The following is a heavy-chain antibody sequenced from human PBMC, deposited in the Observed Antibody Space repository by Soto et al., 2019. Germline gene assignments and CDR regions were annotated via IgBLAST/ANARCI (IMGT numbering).Heavy chain of an antibody. Sequence: GGSLRLSCAASGFTFGSYAMHWVRQAPGKGLEWVAVITYDGSNKYYADSVKGRFTISRDNSKNTVYLELNNLSADDTAVYHFAENQCVELVPPGTVEWFDSWGQGSVVTVSS. V-gene: IGHV3-30-3*01. D-gene: IGHD1-7*01. CDR1: GFTFGSYA. CDR2: ITYDGSNK. CDR3: AENQCVELVPPGTVEWFDS. J-gene: IGHJ5*01.